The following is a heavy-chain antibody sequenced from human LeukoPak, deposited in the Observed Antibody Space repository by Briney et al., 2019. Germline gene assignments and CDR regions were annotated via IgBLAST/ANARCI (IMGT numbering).Heavy chain of an antibody. D-gene: IGHD3-22*01. J-gene: IGHJ5*02. Sequence: GGSLRLSCAASGFTFSAYAISRVRQAPGKGLEWVSAISGSGGITYYADSVKGRFTISRGNSKNTLYLQMNSLRAEDTAVYYCAKHDPRRVVITNWFDPWGQGTLVTVSS. CDR2: ISGSGGIT. CDR1: GFTFSAYA. V-gene: IGHV3-23*01. CDR3: AKHDPRRVVITNWFDP.